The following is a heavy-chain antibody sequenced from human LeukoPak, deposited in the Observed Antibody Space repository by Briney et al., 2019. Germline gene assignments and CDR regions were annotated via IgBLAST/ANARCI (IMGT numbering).Heavy chain of an antibody. CDR3: ARDRGYSTFDY. CDR2: IKEDGSEI. CDR1: GITVSSNY. D-gene: IGHD4-23*01. Sequence: GGSLRLSCVASGITVSSNYIYWVRQAPGKGLEWVANIKEDGSEINYVDSVKGRFTISRDNAKNSLYLQMNSLRVDDTAVYYCARDRGYSTFDYWGQGTLVTVSS. V-gene: IGHV3-7*01. J-gene: IGHJ4*02.